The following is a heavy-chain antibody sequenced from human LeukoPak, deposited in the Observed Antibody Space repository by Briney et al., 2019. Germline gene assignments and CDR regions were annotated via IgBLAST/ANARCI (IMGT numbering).Heavy chain of an antibody. J-gene: IGHJ4*02. V-gene: IGHV3-23*01. CDR2: IGGGDDI. CDR1: GFTFSTHA. Sequence: GGSLRLSCAASGFTFSTHAMSWVRQAPGKGLEYVSGIGGGDDIHYADSVKGRFTVSRDNSKNTLFLQMNSLRAEDTAVYYRAKDATPGNSMWDYFDYWGQGTLVTVSS. CDR3: AKDATPGNSMWDYFDY. D-gene: IGHD1-7*01.